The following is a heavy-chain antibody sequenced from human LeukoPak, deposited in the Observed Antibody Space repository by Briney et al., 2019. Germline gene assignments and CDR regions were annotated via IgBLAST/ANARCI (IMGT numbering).Heavy chain of an antibody. CDR2: ISYDGSNK. J-gene: IGHJ4*02. D-gene: IGHD4-17*01. CDR1: GFTFSSYA. V-gene: IGHV3-30*14. CDR3: AREIHYGEPDY. Sequence: GGSLRLSCAASGFTFSSYAMHWVRQAPGKGLEWVAVISYDGSNKYYADSVKGRFTISRDNSKNTLYLQINSLRIEDTAAYYCAREIHYGEPDYWGQGTLVTVSS.